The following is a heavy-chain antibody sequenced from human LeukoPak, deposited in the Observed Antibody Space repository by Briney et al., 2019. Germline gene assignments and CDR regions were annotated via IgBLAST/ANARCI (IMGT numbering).Heavy chain of an antibody. CDR3: ARDKVVRGVIGNWFDP. CDR1: GYSISSGYY. J-gene: IGHJ5*02. CDR2: INHSGST. Sequence: SETLSLTCTVSGYSISSGYYWGWIRQPPGKGLEWIGSINHSGSTYYNPSLKSRVTISLDTSKNQFSLKLSSVTAADTAVYYCARDKVVRGVIGNWFDPWGQGTLVTVSS. V-gene: IGHV4-38-2*02. D-gene: IGHD3-10*01.